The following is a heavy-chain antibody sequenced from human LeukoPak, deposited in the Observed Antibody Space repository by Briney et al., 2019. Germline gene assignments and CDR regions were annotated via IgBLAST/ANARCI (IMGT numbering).Heavy chain of an antibody. Sequence: PSETLSLTCAVYGGSCDDYYCSWIRQPPGKGLEWIGEIHPHGIFYYNPPLVSRVTISIDTSKTQFSLRLTSVTATDTAFYYCAGGRDRSKAGDLWGQGSLVTVSS. V-gene: IGHV4-34*01. D-gene: IGHD5-24*01. CDR2: IHPHGIF. CDR3: AGGRDRSKAGDL. CDR1: GGSCDDYY. J-gene: IGHJ5*02.